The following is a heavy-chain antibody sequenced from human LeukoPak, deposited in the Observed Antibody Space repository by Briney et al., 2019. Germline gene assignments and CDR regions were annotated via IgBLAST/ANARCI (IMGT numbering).Heavy chain of an antibody. Sequence: GGSLRLSCAASGFTFSGYERSWVRQAPGKGLEWVAVISYDGSSKYFADSVKGRFTISRDTSKNALYLQMNSLRAEDTAVYYCARANRPFHSSGWYKDYWGQGTLVTVSS. V-gene: IGHV3-30-3*01. CDR3: ARANRPFHSSGWYKDY. J-gene: IGHJ4*02. CDR2: ISYDGSSK. CDR1: GFTFSGYE. D-gene: IGHD6-19*01.